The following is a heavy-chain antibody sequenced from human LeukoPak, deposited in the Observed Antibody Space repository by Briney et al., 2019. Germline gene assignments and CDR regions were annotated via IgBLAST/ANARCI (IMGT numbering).Heavy chain of an antibody. V-gene: IGHV4-34*01. CDR3: ARAYCSSTSCAPDY. CDR2: INHSGST. D-gene: IGHD2-2*01. Sequence: SETLSLTCAVYGGSFSGYYWSWLRQPPGKGLEWIGEINHSGSTNYNPSLKSRVTISVDTSKNQFSLKLSSVTAADTAVYYCARAYCSSTSCAPDYWGQGTLVTVSS. CDR1: GGSFSGYY. J-gene: IGHJ4*02.